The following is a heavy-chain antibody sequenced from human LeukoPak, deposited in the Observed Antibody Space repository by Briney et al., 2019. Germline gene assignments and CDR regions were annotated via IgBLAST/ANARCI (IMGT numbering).Heavy chain of an antibody. CDR3: ARETYYSGSGSGGWLDP. Sequence: KPGGSLRLSCRASGFNFETYNMHWIRQAPGRGLEWVSSIDGRRGNIYYADAVQGRFTISRDNAKDSLFLQMNSLRVEDTAMYFCARETYYSGSGSGGWLDPWGLGSLVTVSS. CDR2: IDGRRGNI. J-gene: IGHJ5*02. V-gene: IGHV3-21*01. CDR1: GFNFETYN. D-gene: IGHD3-10*01.